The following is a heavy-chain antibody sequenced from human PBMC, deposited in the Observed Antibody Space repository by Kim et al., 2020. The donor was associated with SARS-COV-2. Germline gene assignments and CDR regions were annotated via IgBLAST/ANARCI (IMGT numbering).Heavy chain of an antibody. CDR2: ISSSSSYT. J-gene: IGHJ3*02. Sequence: GGSLRLSCAASGFTFSDYYMSWIRQAPGKGLEWVSYISSSSSYTNYADSVKGRFTISRDNAKNSLYLQMNSLRAEDTAVYYCASDISIVGAIVDAFDIWGQGTMVTVSS. CDR1: GFTFSDYY. CDR3: ASDISIVGAIVDAFDI. V-gene: IGHV3-11*05. D-gene: IGHD1-26*01.